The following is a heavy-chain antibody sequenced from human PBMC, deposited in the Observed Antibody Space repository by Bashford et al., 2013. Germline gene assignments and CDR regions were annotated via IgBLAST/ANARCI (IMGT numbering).Heavy chain of an antibody. J-gene: IGHJ4*02. CDR3: ARGYCTNGVCYQHFDY. CDR2: INPNSGGT. V-gene: IGHV1-2*02. D-gene: IGHD2-8*01. Sequence: ASVKVSCKASGYTFTGYYMHWVRQAPGQGLEWMGWINPNSGGTNYAQKFQGRVTMTRDTSISTAYMELSRLRSDDTAVYYCARGYCTNGVCYQHFDYWGQGTLVTVSS. CDR1: GYTFTGYY.